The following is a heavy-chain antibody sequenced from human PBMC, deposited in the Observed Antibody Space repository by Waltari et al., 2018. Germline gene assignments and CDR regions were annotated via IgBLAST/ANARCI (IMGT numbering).Heavy chain of an antibody. CDR3: ARDLGAVRGVIISAFDI. Sequence: QVQLQQWGAGLLKPSETLSLTCAVYGGSFSGYYWSWIRQPPGKGLEWIGEINHSGSTNYNPSLKSRVTISVDTSKNQFSLKLSSVTAADTAVYYCARDLGAVRGVIISAFDIWGQGTMVTVSS. D-gene: IGHD3-10*01. CDR1: GGSFSGYY. J-gene: IGHJ3*02. CDR2: INHSGST. V-gene: IGHV4-34*01.